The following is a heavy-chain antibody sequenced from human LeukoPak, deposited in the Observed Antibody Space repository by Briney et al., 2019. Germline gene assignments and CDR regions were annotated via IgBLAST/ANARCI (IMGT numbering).Heavy chain of an antibody. V-gene: IGHV4-4*07. CDR3: ARDDPSGYDSFDY. Sequence: PSETLSLTCTVPGGSISSYYWSWLRQPAGKGLEWLGRIYTSGSTNYNPSLKSRVPMSVGPSKNLFSLKLGSVTAADQAVYYRARDDPSGYDSFDYWGQGTLVTVSS. D-gene: IGHD5-12*01. CDR2: IYTSGST. J-gene: IGHJ4*02. CDR1: GGSISSYY.